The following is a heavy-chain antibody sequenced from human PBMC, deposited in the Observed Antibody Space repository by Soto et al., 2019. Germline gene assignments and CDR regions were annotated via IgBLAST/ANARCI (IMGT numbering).Heavy chain of an antibody. D-gene: IGHD6-13*01. V-gene: IGHV3-30-3*01. J-gene: IGHJ6*02. Sequence: QVQLVESGGGVVQPGRSLRLSCAASGFTFSIYAMNWVRQAPGKGLAWLAFISFDCSKIYYADSVRGRFTIYRDNSKNRVDLKMNRMRPGDAAVYHCANLLNVAAAGTPHYYGVDVWGQGTTVTVS. CDR3: ANLLNVAAAGTPHYYGVDV. CDR1: GFTFSIYA. CDR2: ISFDCSKI.